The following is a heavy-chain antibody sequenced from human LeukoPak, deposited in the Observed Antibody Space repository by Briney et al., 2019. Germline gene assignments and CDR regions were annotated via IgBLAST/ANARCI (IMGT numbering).Heavy chain of an antibody. CDR3: TRDWAYSGSSKSPDY. Sequence: GGSLRLSCAASGFTVSSNYMSWVRQAPGKGLEWVSVIYSGGRTNYADSVKGRFTISRDNSKNTLYLQMNSLRAEDTAVYYCTRDWAYSGSSKSPDYWGQGTLVTVSS. CDR1: GFTVSSNY. CDR2: IYSGGRT. D-gene: IGHD1-26*01. V-gene: IGHV3-66*01. J-gene: IGHJ4*02.